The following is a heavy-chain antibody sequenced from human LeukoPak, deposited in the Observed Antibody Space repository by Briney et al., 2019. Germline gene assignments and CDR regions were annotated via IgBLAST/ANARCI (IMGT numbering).Heavy chain of an antibody. D-gene: IGHD4-23*01. CDR2: IHYSGSP. Sequence: PSETLSLTCLVSGVSIKSYSWTWIRQPPGKGLEWIGFIHYSGSPNYNSSLESRVTISRDTSKNQLSLRLTSVTAADTAVYYCARGSPMNGGFFDYWGQGTLVTVSS. J-gene: IGHJ4*02. CDR3: ARGSPMNGGFFDY. V-gene: IGHV4-59*01. CDR1: GVSIKSYS.